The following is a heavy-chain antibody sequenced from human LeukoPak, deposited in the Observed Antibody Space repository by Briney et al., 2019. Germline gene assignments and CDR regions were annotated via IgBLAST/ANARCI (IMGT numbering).Heavy chain of an antibody. J-gene: IGHJ4*02. CDR1: GGSISSYY. CDR3: ARQTTETGYYFDY. Sequence: KSSETLSLTCTVSGGSISSYYWSWIRQPPGKGLEWIGYIYYSGSTNYNPSLKSRVTISVDTSKNQFSLKLSSVTAADTAVYYCARQTTETGYYFDYWGQGALVTVSS. D-gene: IGHD1-1*01. V-gene: IGHV4-59*08. CDR2: IYYSGST.